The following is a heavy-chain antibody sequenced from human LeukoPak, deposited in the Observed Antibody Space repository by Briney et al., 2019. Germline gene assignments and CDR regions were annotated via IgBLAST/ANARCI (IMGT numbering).Heavy chain of an antibody. J-gene: IGHJ5*02. CDR3: ARSSSYNDAVRYNPSWFGP. D-gene: IGHD3-10*01. Sequence: SETLSLTCANYGGPFSGFFWSWIRHPPGKGLEWIGEINHSATTNYNPSLKSRVAISIDTSRNQFSLKLTSVTAADTAVYYCARSSSYNDAVRYNPSWFGPWGQGTLVSVSS. V-gene: IGHV4-34*01. CDR2: INHSATT. CDR1: GGPFSGFF.